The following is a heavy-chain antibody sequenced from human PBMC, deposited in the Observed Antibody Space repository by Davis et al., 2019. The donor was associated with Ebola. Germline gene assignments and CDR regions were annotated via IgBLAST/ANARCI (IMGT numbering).Heavy chain of an antibody. CDR3: ARLSHLGGPSEADGFDF. J-gene: IGHJ4*02. D-gene: IGHD6-19*01. CDR2: ITHSEST. V-gene: IGHV4-34*01. Sequence: MPSETLSLTCAVYGGSFTDYYWSWIRQPPGKELEWIGEITHSESTHYNPSLKSPTTLSVDTSKNQFALNLTSLTAADTAVYYCARLSHLGGPSEADGFDFWGQGNLVTVSS. CDR1: GGSFTDYY.